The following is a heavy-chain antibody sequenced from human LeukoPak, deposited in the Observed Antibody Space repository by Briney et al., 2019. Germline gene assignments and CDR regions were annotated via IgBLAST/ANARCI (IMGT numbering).Heavy chain of an antibody. J-gene: IGHJ3*02. CDR1: GFTFSSDA. CDR3: AKDLGHYYDWDAFDI. V-gene: IGHV3-23*01. D-gene: IGHD3-22*01. Sequence: GGSVRLSCAASGFTFSSDAMLWVRQAPGKGLEGVSAISGSGGSTYYADSVKGRFTISRDNSKYTLYLQMNSLRAEDTAVYYCAKDLGHYYDWDAFDIWGQGTMVTVSS. CDR2: ISGSGGST.